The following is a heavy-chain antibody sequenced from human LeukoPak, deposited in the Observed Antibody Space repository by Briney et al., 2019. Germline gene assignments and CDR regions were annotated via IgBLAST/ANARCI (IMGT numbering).Heavy chain of an antibody. CDR3: AKALRSWGYCGADCSNVHAFDI. CDR1: GFTFSSYG. D-gene: IGHD2-21*02. Sequence: QSGGSLRLSCAASGFTFSSYGMHWVRQAPGKGLEWVAVISYDGSNRYYADSVEGRFTISRDNSKETLYVQMNSLRAEDTAVYYCAKALRSWGYCGADCSNVHAFDIWGQGTMVTVSS. CDR2: ISYDGSNR. J-gene: IGHJ3*02. V-gene: IGHV3-30*02.